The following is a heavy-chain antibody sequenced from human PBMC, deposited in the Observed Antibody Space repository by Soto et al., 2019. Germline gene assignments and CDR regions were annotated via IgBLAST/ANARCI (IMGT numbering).Heavy chain of an antibody. Sequence: ASVKVSCKASGYTFTSYGIIWVRQAPGQGLEWMGWISAYNGNTNYAQKLQGRVTMTTDTSTSTAYMELRSLRSDDTAVYYCAILTGYCSGGSCRGDAFDIWGQGTMVTVSS. CDR2: ISAYNGNT. CDR1: GYTFTSYG. V-gene: IGHV1-18*01. CDR3: AILTGYCSGGSCRGDAFDI. J-gene: IGHJ3*02. D-gene: IGHD2-15*01.